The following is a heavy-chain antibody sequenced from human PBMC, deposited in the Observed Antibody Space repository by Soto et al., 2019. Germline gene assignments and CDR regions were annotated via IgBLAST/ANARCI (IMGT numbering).Heavy chain of an antibody. V-gene: IGHV3-48*01. CDR3: ARDRATLVPAAAPPHYMDV. D-gene: IGHD2-2*01. Sequence: GGSLRLSCAASGFTFSPYSMNWVRQAPGKGLEWVSYISSSSSTIYYADSVKGRFTISRDNAKNSLYLQMNSLRAEDTAVYYCARDRATLVPAAAPPHYMDVWGKGTTVTVSS. CDR2: ISSSSSTI. J-gene: IGHJ6*03. CDR1: GFTFSPYS.